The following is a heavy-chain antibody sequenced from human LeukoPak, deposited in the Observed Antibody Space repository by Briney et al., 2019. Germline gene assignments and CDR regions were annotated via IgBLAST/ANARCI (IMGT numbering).Heavy chain of an antibody. V-gene: IGHV1-69*05. CDR2: IIPIFGTA. Sequence: SVKVSCKASGGTFSSYAISWLRQAPGQGLEWMGRIIPIFGTANYAQKFQGRVTITTDESTSTAYMELSSLRSEDTAVYYCAVNRGQQDSSVDYWGQGTLVTVSS. CDR3: AVNRGQQDSSVDY. D-gene: IGHD3-22*01. CDR1: GGTFSSYA. J-gene: IGHJ4*02.